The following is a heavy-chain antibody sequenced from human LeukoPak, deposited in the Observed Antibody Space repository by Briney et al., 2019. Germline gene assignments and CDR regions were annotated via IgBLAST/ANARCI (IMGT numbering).Heavy chain of an antibody. Sequence: SETLSLTCAVSGYSISSGYYWGWIRQPPGKGLEWIGSIYHSGSTYYNPSLKSRVTISVDTSKNQFSLKLSSVTAADTVVYYCASSVSRLYYYYMDVWGKGTTVTVSS. CDR1: GYSISSGYY. CDR3: ASSVSRLYYYYMDV. V-gene: IGHV4-38-2*01. CDR2: IYHSGST. D-gene: IGHD3-10*01. J-gene: IGHJ6*03.